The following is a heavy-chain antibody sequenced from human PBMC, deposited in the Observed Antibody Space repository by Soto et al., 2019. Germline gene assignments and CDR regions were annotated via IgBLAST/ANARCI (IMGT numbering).Heavy chain of an antibody. CDR3: ARFSLYCSGGSCYRVPSGIDY. CDR1: GYSFTSYW. J-gene: IGHJ4*02. D-gene: IGHD2-15*01. Sequence: ESLKISCKGSGYSFTSYWIGWVRQMPGKGLEWMGIIYPGDSDTRYSPSFQGQVTISADKSISTAYLQWSSLKASDTAMYYCARFSLYCSGGSCYRVPSGIDYWGQGTLVTVS. V-gene: IGHV5-51*01. CDR2: IYPGDSDT.